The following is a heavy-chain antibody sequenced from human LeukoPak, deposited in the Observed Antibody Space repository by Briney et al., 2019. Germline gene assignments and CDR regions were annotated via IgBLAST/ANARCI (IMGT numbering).Heavy chain of an antibody. Sequence: SETLSLTCTVSGGSISSYYWSWIRQPPWKGLEWIGYIYYSGSTNYNPSLKSRVTISVDTSKNQFSLKLSSVTAADTAVYYCARDMGYDFWSGYYTGGFDYWGQGTLVTVSS. CDR2: IYYSGST. J-gene: IGHJ4*02. V-gene: IGHV4-59*01. CDR1: GGSISSYY. D-gene: IGHD3-3*01. CDR3: ARDMGYDFWSGYYTGGFDY.